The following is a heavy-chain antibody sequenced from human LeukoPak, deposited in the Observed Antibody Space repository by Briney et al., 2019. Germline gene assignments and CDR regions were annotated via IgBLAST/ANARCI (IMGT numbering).Heavy chain of an antibody. CDR3: ARHSLAAAGVYFDY. D-gene: IGHD6-13*01. Sequence: PSESLSLTCTVSGGSISSSRYYWGWIREPPGKGLEWIGSIYYGGSTYYNPSLKSRVTISVDTSKNQFSLKLSSVTAADTAVSYCARHSLAAAGVYFDYWGQGNLVTVSS. CDR2: IYYGGST. CDR1: GGSISSSRYY. J-gene: IGHJ4*02. V-gene: IGHV4-39*01.